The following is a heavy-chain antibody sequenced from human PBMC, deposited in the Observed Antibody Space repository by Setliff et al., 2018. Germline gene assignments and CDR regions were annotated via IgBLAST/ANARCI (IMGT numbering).Heavy chain of an antibody. D-gene: IGHD2-15*01. Sequence: ASVKVSCKASGYTFTNSIMNWVRQAPGQGLEWMGWISAYNGNTYHAQKFQDRLSMTTDTSTSTAYMKLRSLRADDTAVYYCERLVRHCTRISCQRTSEADLWGQGTQVTVSS. CDR2: ISAYNGNT. V-gene: IGHV1-18*04. J-gene: IGHJ5*02. CDR3: ERLVRHCTRISCQRTSEADL. CDR1: GYTFTNSI.